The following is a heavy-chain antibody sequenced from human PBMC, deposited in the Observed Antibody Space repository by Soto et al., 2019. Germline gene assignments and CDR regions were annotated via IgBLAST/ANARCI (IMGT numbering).Heavy chain of an antibody. V-gene: IGHV3-21*01. CDR1: GFIFSRYS. CDR3: ARGSAFIGLDY. J-gene: IGHJ4*02. D-gene: IGHD1-26*01. Sequence: PGGSLRLSCAVSGFIFSRYSMNWVRQAPGKGLEWVSSIGTSGSYIYDTDSVKGRFTISRDNTKDSLYLQMNSLRAEDMAIYYCARGSAFIGLDYWGQGTPVTGSS. CDR2: IGTSGSYI.